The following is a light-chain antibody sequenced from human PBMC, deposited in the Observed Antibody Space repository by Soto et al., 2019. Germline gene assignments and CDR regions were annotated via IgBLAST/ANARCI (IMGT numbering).Light chain of an antibody. CDR1: QSVSSSY. CDR3: QQYGSSPLT. V-gene: IGKV3-20*01. Sequence: EIVLTQSPGTLSLSPGERATLSCRASQSVSSSYLAWYQQKPGQAPRLLIYGASSRATCIPVRFSGSGSGTDFNLTISRLEPEDFAVYYCQQYGSSPLTFGGGTKVEIK. CDR2: GAS. J-gene: IGKJ4*01.